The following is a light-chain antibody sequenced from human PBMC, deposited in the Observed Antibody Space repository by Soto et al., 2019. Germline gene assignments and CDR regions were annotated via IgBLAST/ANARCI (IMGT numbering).Light chain of an antibody. CDR1: QNIDTW. V-gene: IGKV1-5*03. J-gene: IGKJ1*01. CDR2: TAS. Sequence: DIPMTQSPSTLSASIGDRITISCRASQNIDTWLAWYQQRPGEAPKLLIYTASNSENGVPSRFSGSGSGTAFTLTISSLQPEDFATYYCQQYSDSSRSFGQGTKVE. CDR3: QQYSDSSRS.